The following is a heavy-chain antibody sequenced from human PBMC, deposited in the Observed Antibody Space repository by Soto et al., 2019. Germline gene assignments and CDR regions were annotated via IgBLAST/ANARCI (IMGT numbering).Heavy chain of an antibody. D-gene: IGHD6-13*01. Sequence: ASVKVSCKASGYTFTSYYMHWVRQAPGQGLEWMGIINPSGGSTSYAQKFQGRVTMTRDTSTSTVYMELSSLRSEDTAVYYCAEERRGIAAAGHDAFDIWGQGTMVTVS. V-gene: IGHV1-46*01. CDR2: INPSGGST. CDR1: GYTFTSYY. J-gene: IGHJ3*02. CDR3: AEERRGIAAAGHDAFDI.